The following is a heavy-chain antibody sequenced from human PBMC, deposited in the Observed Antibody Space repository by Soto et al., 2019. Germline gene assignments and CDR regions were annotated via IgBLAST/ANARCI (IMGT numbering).Heavy chain of an antibody. CDR2: ILPIFHTT. CDR1: GGFFSSNA. J-gene: IGHJ4*02. V-gene: IGHV1-69*01. Sequence: QVQLVQSGAEVKKPGSSVKVSCQASGGFFSSNAISWVRQAPGQGLEWMGGILPIFHTTHYAQKCQGRVTITADESTSKADKELSSLKSEDTALYYCATEGRGYSSAPRFYFEYWGQGTLVPVSS. D-gene: IGHD5-18*01. CDR3: ATEGRGYSSAPRFYFEY.